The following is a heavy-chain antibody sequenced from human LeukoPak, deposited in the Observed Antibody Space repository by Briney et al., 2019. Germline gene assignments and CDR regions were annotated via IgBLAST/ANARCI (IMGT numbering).Heavy chain of an antibody. J-gene: IGHJ5*02. V-gene: IGHV3-23*01. CDR2: ISGSGGST. Sequence: GGSLRLSCAASGFTFSSYAMSWVRQAPGKGLEWVSAISGSGGSTYYADSVKGRFTISRDNSKNTPYLQMNSLRAEDTAVYYCAKDENYYDSSGYPLFDPWGQGTLVTVSS. CDR1: GFTFSSYA. D-gene: IGHD3-22*01. CDR3: AKDENYYDSSGYPLFDP.